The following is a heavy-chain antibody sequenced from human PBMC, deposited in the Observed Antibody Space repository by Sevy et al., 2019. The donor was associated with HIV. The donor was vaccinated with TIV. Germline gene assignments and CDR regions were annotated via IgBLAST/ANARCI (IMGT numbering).Heavy chain of an antibody. CDR3: ARGDFWSGYSHFDY. CDR1: GFTFSSYA. J-gene: IGHJ4*02. V-gene: IGHV3-30-3*01. D-gene: IGHD3-3*01. Sequence: GGSLRLSCAASGFTFSSYAMHWVRQAPGKGLEWVAVISYDGSNKYYADSVKGRFTISRDNSKNTLYLQMNSLRAEETAVYYCARGDFWSGYSHFDYWGQGTLVTVSS. CDR2: ISYDGSNK.